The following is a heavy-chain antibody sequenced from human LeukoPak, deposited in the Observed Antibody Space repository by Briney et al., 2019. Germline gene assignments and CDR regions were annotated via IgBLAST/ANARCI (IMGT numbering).Heavy chain of an antibody. V-gene: IGHV4-30-4*01. D-gene: IGHD5-12*01. CDR2: IYYSGST. J-gene: IGHJ4*02. Sequence: SETLSLTCTVSGGSISSGDYYWSWIRQPPGKGLEWIGYIYYSGSTYYNPSLKSRVTISVDTSKNQFSLKLSSVTAADTAVYYCASGYSGYDLTYYFDYWGQGTLVTVSS. CDR1: GGSISSGDYY. CDR3: ASGYSGYDLTYYFDY.